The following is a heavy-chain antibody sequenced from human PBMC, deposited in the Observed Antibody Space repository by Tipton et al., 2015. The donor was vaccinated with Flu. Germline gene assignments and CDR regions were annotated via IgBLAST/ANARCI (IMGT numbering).Heavy chain of an antibody. V-gene: IGHV4-39*02. D-gene: IGHD3-16*01. Sequence: TLSLTCTVSGGSISSSSYYWGWIRQPPGKGLEWIGSIYYSGSTYYNPSLKSRVTISVDTSKNQFSLKLSSVTAADTAVYYCARDGGDKDRGNYFDYWGQGTLVTVSS. CDR3: ARDGGDKDRGNYFDY. J-gene: IGHJ4*02. CDR1: GGSISSSSYY. CDR2: IYYSGST.